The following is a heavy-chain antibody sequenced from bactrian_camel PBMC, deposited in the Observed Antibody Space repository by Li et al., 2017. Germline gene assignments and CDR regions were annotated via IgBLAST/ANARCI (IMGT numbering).Heavy chain of an antibody. CDR3: AAWGVDLHTTYLAFAY. CDR2: IHIGAGGT. Sequence: HVQLVESGGGSVQAGGSLRLSCAASGYTMHYNYIGWFRQAPGSEREGVAGIHIGAGGTTYADSVKGRFTISRDNAKNTLYLQLNSLETEDTAMYYCAAWGVDLHTTYLAFAYWDQGTQVTVS. J-gene: IGHJ6*01. CDR1: GYTMHYNY. V-gene: IGHV3S63*01. D-gene: IGHD2*01.